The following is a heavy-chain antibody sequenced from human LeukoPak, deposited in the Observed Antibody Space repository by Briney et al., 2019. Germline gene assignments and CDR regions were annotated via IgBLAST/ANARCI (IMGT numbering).Heavy chain of an antibody. Sequence: GGSLRLSCTASGFTFSDYYMSWVRQAPGKGLEWVSVIYSGGSTYYADSVKGRFTISRDNSKNTLYLQMNSLRAEDTAVYYCASRCSGGSCFYWGQGTLVTVSS. CDR3: ASRCSGGSCFY. J-gene: IGHJ4*02. CDR1: GFTFSDYY. V-gene: IGHV3-53*01. D-gene: IGHD2-15*01. CDR2: IYSGGST.